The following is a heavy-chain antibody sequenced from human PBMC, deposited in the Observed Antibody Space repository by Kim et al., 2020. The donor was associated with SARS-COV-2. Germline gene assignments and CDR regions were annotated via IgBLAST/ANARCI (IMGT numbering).Heavy chain of an antibody. D-gene: IGHD4-17*01. CDR2: IIPILGIA. V-gene: IGHV1-69*04. J-gene: IGHJ5*02. CDR1: GGTFSSYA. Sequence: SVKVSCKASGGTFSSYAISWVRQAPGQGLEWMGRIIPILGIANYAQKFQGRVTITADKSTSTAYMELSSLRSEDTAVYYCARDPTTDYGALPNWFDPWGQGTLVTVSS. CDR3: ARDPTTDYGALPNWFDP.